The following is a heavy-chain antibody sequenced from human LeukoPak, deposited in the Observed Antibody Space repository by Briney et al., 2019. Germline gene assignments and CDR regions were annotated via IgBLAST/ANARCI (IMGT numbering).Heavy chain of an antibody. CDR3: ARDAGHSDAFDI. D-gene: IGHD2-15*01. J-gene: IGHJ3*02. V-gene: IGHV3-30-3*01. CDR1: GFTFSSYA. CDR2: ISYDGSNK. Sequence: GGSLRLSCAASGFTFSSYAMHWVRQAPGKGLEWVAVISYDGSNKYYADSVKGRFTISRDNSKNTLYLQMNSLRAEDTAVYYCARDAGHSDAFDIWGQGTMVTVSS.